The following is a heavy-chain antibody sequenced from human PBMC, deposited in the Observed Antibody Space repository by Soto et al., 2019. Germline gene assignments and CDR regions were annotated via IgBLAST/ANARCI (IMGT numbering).Heavy chain of an antibody. D-gene: IGHD3-22*01. CDR3: AKSPRYYDSSGYYIY. V-gene: IGHV3-23*01. J-gene: IGHJ4*02. CDR2: ISGSGGST. Sequence: PGGSLRLSCAASGFTFSSYAMSWVRQAPGRGLEWVSAISGSGGSTYYADSVKGRFTISRDNSKNTLYLQMNSLRAEDTAVYYCAKSPRYYDSSGYYIYWGQGTLVTVSS. CDR1: GFTFSSYA.